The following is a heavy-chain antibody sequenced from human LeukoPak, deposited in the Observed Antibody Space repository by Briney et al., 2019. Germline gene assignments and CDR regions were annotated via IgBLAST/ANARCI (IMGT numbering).Heavy chain of an antibody. V-gene: IGHV3-30*04. J-gene: IGHJ4*02. CDR1: GFTFSSYA. CDR3: AREDIVATPPFDY. Sequence: GGSLRLSCAASGFTFSSYAMHWVRQAPGKGLEGVAVISYDGSNKYYADSVKGRFTISRDNSNTTLYLQMNSLRPEDTAVYYCAREDIVATPPFDYWGQGTLVTVSS. D-gene: IGHD5-12*01. CDR2: ISYDGSNK.